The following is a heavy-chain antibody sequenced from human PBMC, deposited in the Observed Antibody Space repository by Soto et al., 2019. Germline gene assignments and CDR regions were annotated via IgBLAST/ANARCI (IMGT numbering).Heavy chain of an antibody. D-gene: IGHD3-3*01. CDR1: GYTFTSYA. CDR3: ARDGFLVRRAFDI. CDR2: INAGNGNT. J-gene: IGHJ3*02. V-gene: IGHV1-3*01. Sequence: ASVKVSCKASGYTFTSYAMHWVRQAPGQRLEWMGWINAGNGNTKYSQKFQGRVTITRDTSASTVYMELSSLRSEDTAVYYCARDGFLVRRAFDIWGQGTMVTVSS.